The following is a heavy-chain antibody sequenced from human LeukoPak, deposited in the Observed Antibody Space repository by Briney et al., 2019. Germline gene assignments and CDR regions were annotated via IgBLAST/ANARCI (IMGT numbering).Heavy chain of an antibody. CDR2: ISSSGSTI. CDR3: ARAWFYDSSGYEINY. CDR1: GFTFSDYY. V-gene: IGHV3-11*04. Sequence: GGSLRLSCAASGFTFSDYYMSWIRQAPGKGLEWGSYISSSGSTIYYADSVKGRFTISRDNAKNSLYLQMNSLRAEDTAVYYCARAWFYDSSGYEINYWGQGTLVTVSS. J-gene: IGHJ4*02. D-gene: IGHD3-22*01.